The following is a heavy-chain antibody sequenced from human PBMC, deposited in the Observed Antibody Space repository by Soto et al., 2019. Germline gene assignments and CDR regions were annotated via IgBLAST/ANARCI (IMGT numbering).Heavy chain of an antibody. Sequence: QVQLVQSGAEVKKPGSSVKVSCKASGGTFSSYAISWVRQAPGQGLEWMGWIIPIFGTANYSQKFQGRVTITAEESTGTAYMELSSLRSEDTAVYYCAREEITMIVVVITPGGMDVWGQGTTVTVS. CDR2: IIPIFGTA. CDR1: GGTFSSYA. D-gene: IGHD3-22*01. V-gene: IGHV1-69*01. J-gene: IGHJ6*02. CDR3: AREEITMIVVVITPGGMDV.